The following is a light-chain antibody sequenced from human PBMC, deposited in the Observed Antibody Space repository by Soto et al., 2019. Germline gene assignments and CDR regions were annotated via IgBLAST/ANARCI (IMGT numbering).Light chain of an antibody. V-gene: IGLV2-11*01. CDR1: CSDVGGYNY. Sequence: QSALTQPRSVSGSPGQSVTISCTGTCSDVGGYNYVTWYQQHPVKAPKLMIYDVTKRPSGVPDRFSGSKSGNTASLTISGLQAEDEADYYCCSYAGGSSLIFGGGTKLTVL. J-gene: IGLJ2*01. CDR3: CSYAGGSSLI. CDR2: DVT.